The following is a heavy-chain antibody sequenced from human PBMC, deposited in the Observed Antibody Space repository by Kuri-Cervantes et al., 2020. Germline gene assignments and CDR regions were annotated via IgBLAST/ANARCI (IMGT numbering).Heavy chain of an antibody. CDR1: GFTFRTYG. V-gene: IGHV3-33*08. CDR3: AREGGGYGGSDDAFDI. D-gene: IGHD4-23*01. Sequence: GESLKISCEASGFTFRTYGIHWVRQAPGKGLDWVAVIWYDGSNKYYADSVKGRFTISRDNSKNTLYLQMNSLRAEDTAVYYCAREGGGYGGSDDAFDIWGQGTMVTVSS. CDR2: IWYDGSNK. J-gene: IGHJ3*02.